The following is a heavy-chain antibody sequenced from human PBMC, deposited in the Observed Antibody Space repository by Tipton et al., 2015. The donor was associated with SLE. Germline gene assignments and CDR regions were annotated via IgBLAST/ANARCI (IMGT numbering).Heavy chain of an antibody. D-gene: IGHD2-15*01. CDR3: ARHGGGPPGHLPLDS. CDR2: IYYSGTT. J-gene: IGHJ4*02. CDR1: GGSISSSSYY. Sequence: TLSLTCTVSGGSISSSSYYWGWIRQPPGKGLEWIGSIYYSGTTYYNPSLKSRVTISVDTSKNQFSLNLSSVTAADTAAYYCARHGGGPPGHLPLDSWGQGALVTVSS. V-gene: IGHV4-39*07.